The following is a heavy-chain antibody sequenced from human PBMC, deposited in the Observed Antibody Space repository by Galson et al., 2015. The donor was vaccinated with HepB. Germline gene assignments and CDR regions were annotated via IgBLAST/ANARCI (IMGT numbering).Heavy chain of an antibody. V-gene: IGHV3-73*01. CDR3: TRTVADTADWYFDL. CDR2: IRSKANSYAT. CDR1: GFTFSGSA. Sequence: SLRLSCAASGFTFSGSAMHWVRQASGKGLEWVGRIRSKANSYATTYAASVKGRFTISRDDSKNTAYLQMNSLKTEDTAVYYCTRTVADTADWYFDLWGRGTLVTVSS. J-gene: IGHJ2*01. D-gene: IGHD6-19*01.